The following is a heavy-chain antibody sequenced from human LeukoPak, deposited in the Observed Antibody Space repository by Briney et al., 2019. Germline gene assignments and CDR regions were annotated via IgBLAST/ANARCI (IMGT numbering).Heavy chain of an antibody. CDR3: ARSRLPRAEYFQH. CDR1: VFTFSSHA. CDR2: ISYDGNNK. J-gene: IGHJ1*01. V-gene: IGHV3-30*04. Sequence: GGSLRLSCAASVFTFSSHALHWVRQAPGKGLEWVAIISYDGNNKYYADSVKGRFTISRDNSKNTLYLQMNSLRAEDTAVYYCARSRLPRAEYFQHWGQGTLVTVSS. D-gene: IGHD2-15*01.